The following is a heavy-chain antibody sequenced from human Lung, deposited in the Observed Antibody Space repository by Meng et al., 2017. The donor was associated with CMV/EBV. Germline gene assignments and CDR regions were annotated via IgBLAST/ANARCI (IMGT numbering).Heavy chain of an antibody. CDR3: ARDPAASIFGVVTNEGYFAY. D-gene: IGHD3-3*01. V-gene: IGHV4-59*01. Sequence: SETLSLXCTVSGGSIRSYYWSWIRQPPGKGLEWIGYIYYSGSTNYNPSLKSRVTISVDTSKNQFSLKLSSVTAADTAVYYCARDPAASIFGVVTNEGYFAYWGQGTLVTVSS. CDR2: IYYSGST. CDR1: GGSIRSYY. J-gene: IGHJ4*02.